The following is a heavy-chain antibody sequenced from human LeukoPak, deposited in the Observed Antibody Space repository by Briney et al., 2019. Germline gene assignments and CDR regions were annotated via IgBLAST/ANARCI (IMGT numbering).Heavy chain of an antibody. CDR2: INTNTGNP. D-gene: IGHD6-13*01. CDR3: AQADHSSSWTTLDY. V-gene: IGHV7-4-1*02. Sequence: ASAKVSCKASGYTFTSYAMNWVRQAPGQGLEWMGWINTNTGNPTYAQAFTGRFVFSLDTSVSTAYLQISSLKAEDTAVYYCAQADHSSSWTTLDYWGQGTLVTVSS. J-gene: IGHJ4*02. CDR1: GYTFTSYA.